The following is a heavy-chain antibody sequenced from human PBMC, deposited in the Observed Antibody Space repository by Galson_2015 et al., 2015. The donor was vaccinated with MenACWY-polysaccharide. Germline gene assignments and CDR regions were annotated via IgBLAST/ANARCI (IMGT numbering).Heavy chain of an antibody. CDR2: ISGSGGST. CDR1: GFTFSSYA. Sequence: SLRLSCAASGFTFSSYAMSWVRQAPGKGLEWVSLISGSGGSTYYADSVKGRFTISRDNPKNMLYLQMNSLRAEDTAVYYCVRRGLGPTHWGQGTPVPVSS. CDR3: VRRGLGPTH. J-gene: IGHJ4*02. V-gene: IGHV3-23*01. D-gene: IGHD1-26*01.